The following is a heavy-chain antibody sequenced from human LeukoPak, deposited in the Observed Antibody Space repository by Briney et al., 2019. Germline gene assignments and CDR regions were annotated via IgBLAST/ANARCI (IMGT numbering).Heavy chain of an antibody. CDR3: ARVKQLERLYYYYYMDV. CDR2: ISSSSSTI. J-gene: IGHJ6*03. V-gene: IGHV3-11*01. Sequence: GGSLRLSCAASGFTFSDYYMSWIRQAPGEGLEWVSYISSSSSTIYYADSVKGRFTISRDNAKNSLYLQMNSLRAEDTAVYYCARVKQLERLYYYYYMDVWGKGTTVTVSS. CDR1: GFTFSDYY. D-gene: IGHD1-1*01.